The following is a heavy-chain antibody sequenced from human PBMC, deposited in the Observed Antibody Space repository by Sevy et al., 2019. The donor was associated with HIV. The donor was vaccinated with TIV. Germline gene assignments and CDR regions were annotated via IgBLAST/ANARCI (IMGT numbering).Heavy chain of an antibody. V-gene: IGHV3-11*06. CDR1: GFTFSDYY. J-gene: IGHJ3*02. CDR2: ISSSSRYT. CDR3: ARGANPPYCYNGVCYTFDAFDI. Sequence: GGSLRLSCAASGFTFSDYYMSWIRQAPGKGLEWISYISSSSRYTNYADSVKGRFTISRDNAKNSLYLQMNSLRAEDMALCYCARGANPPYCYNGVCYTFDAFDIWGQGTMVTVSS. D-gene: IGHD2-8*01.